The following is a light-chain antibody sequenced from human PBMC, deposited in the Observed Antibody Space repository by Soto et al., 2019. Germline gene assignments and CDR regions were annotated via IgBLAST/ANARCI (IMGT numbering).Light chain of an antibody. J-gene: IGLJ2*01. CDR2: GND. CDR3: QSFDSSMSGVA. CDR1: SSNIGAGYD. Sequence: QPVLTQPPSVSGAPGQRVTISCTGASSNIGAGYDVHWYKQVPGTAPKVVIYGNDNRALGVPDRFSGSKSGTSASLAITGLQPEDEADYYCQSFDSSMSGVAFGGGTKVTVL. V-gene: IGLV1-40*01.